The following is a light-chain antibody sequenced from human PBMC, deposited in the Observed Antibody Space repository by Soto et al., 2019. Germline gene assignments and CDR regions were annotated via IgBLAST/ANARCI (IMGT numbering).Light chain of an antibody. Sequence: EVVLTQSPGTLSLSPGERATLSCRASQRISSAYLAWYRQKPGQAPRLLMFDASRRAAGIPPRFSGGGFGREFTLTISSLEPEDFAIYYCQQRGETFGPGTRLEIK. CDR2: DAS. V-gene: IGKV3D-20*02. CDR1: QRISSAY. J-gene: IGKJ5*01. CDR3: QQRGET.